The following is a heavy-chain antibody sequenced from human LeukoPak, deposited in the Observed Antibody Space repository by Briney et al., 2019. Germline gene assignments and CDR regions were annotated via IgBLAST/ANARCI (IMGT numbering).Heavy chain of an antibody. D-gene: IGHD3-10*01. CDR2: ISSSSSYI. J-gene: IGHJ6*02. Sequence: RGSLRLSCAASGFTFSSYSMNWVRQAPGEGLEWVSSISSSSSYIYYADSVKGRFTISRDNAKNSLYLQMNSLRAEDTAVYYCAGGSVILLWFGELLSPNYGMDVWGQGTTVTVSS. CDR1: GFTFSSYS. V-gene: IGHV3-21*01. CDR3: AGGSVILLWFGELLSPNYGMDV.